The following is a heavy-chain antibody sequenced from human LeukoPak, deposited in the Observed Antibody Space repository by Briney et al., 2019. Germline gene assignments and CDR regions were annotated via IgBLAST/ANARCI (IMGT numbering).Heavy chain of an antibody. J-gene: IGHJ6*03. V-gene: IGHV4-34*01. CDR2: INPSGST. CDR3: ARVVTPQGYMDV. D-gene: IGHD4-23*01. CDR1: GGSFSGYY. Sequence: SETLSLTCAVYGGSFSGYYWSWIRQPPGKGLEWIGEINPSGSTNYNPSLKSRVTISVDTSKNQFSLKLSSVTAADTAVYYCARVVTPQGYMDVWGKGTTVTVSS.